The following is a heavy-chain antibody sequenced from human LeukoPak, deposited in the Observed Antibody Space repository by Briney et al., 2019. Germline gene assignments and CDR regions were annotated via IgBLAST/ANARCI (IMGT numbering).Heavy chain of an antibody. CDR1: GFTFSSYG. Sequence: GGSLRLSCAASGFTFSSYGMHWVRQAPGKGLEWVAVIWYDGGNKYYADSVKGRFTISRDNSKNTLYLQMNSLRAEDTAVYYCARGGGRTKIHYFDYWGQGTLVTVSS. CDR2: IWYDGGNK. CDR3: ARGGGRTKIHYFDY. D-gene: IGHD3-16*01. V-gene: IGHV3-33*01. J-gene: IGHJ4*02.